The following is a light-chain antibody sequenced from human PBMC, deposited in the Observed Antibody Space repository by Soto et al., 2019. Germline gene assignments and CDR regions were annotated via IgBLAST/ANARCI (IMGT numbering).Light chain of an antibody. CDR2: WGS. J-gene: IGKJ5*01. CDR3: QQYYSSHT. CDR1: QSVLYSSNNKNY. Sequence: DIVMTQSPDSLAVSLGERATINCKSSQSVLYSSNNKNYLAWYQQKPGQPPKLLVYWGSTRGSGVPDRFSDSGSGTDFTLTISSLQAEDVAVYYCQQYYSSHTFGQGTRLEIK. V-gene: IGKV4-1*01.